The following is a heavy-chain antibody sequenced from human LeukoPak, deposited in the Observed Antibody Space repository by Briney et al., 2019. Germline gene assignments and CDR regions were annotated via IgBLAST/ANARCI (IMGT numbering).Heavy chain of an antibody. CDR1: GGTFSSYA. CDR3: ARDLGSSWYWFDP. Sequence: ASVKVSCKASGGTFSSYAISWVRQAPGQGLEWMGWINPNSGGTNYAQKFQGRVTMTRDTSISTAYMELSRLRSDDTAVYYCARDLGSSWYWFDPWGQGTLVTVSS. CDR2: INPNSGGT. D-gene: IGHD6-13*01. J-gene: IGHJ5*02. V-gene: IGHV1-2*02.